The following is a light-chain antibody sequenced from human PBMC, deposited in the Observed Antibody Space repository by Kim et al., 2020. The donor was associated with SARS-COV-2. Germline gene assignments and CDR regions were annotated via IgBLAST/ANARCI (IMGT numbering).Light chain of an antibody. CDR1: QTNSCY. Sequence: GDRVTITCRASQTNSCYLNWYQQKPGKAPKLLIYAASGLQSGVPSRFSGSGSGTDFTLTISSLQPEDFATYYCQQSYSTLFFGGGTKVDIK. CDR3: QQSYSTLF. CDR2: AAS. J-gene: IGKJ4*01. V-gene: IGKV1-39*01.